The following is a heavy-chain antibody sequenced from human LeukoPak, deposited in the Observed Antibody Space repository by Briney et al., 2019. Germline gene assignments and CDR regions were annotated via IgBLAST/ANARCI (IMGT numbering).Heavy chain of an antibody. CDR2: VNHSGST. CDR1: GGSFSGYY. CDR3: ARAYRGGDYQFDY. D-gene: IGHD4-17*01. V-gene: IGHV4-34*01. Sequence: SETLSLTCAVYGGSFSGYYWSWIRQPPGKGLEWIGEVNHSGSTNYNPSLKSRVTISVDTSKNEFSLKLSSVTAADTAVYYCARAYRGGDYQFDYWGQGTLVTVSS. J-gene: IGHJ4*02.